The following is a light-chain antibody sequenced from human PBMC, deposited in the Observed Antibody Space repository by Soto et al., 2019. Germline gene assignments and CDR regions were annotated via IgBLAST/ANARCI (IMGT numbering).Light chain of an antibody. Sequence: DIQMTQSPSSLSASVGNRVTITCRASQSISRYLNWYQQKEGKAPKLLIYGASGLQSGVPSRFNGSGSGTDFTLTISSLQPEDFATYLCQQSHSLPWTFGQGTTVEL. CDR3: QQSHSLPWT. V-gene: IGKV1-39*01. CDR2: GAS. CDR1: QSISRY. J-gene: IGKJ1*01.